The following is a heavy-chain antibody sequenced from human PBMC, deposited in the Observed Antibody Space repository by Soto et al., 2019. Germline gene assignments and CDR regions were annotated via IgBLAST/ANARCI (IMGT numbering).Heavy chain of an antibody. CDR2: LVPIFGTA. J-gene: IGHJ4*02. CDR3: ASNSGSYLLAPNY. Sequence: ASGKVSSTASGGTFSRYAISWVRQAPGQGLEWMGGLVPIFGTANYAQKFQGRVTITADESTSTAYMELSSLRSEDTAVYYCASNSGSYLLAPNYWGQGTLVTVSS. D-gene: IGHD1-26*01. V-gene: IGHV1-69*13. CDR1: GGTFSRYA.